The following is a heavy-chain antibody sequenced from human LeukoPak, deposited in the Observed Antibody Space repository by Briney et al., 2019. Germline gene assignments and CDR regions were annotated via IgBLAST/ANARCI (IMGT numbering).Heavy chain of an antibody. CDR2: ISGSGGNT. CDR1: GFTFSSNV. Sequence: GGSQRLSCAASGFTFSSNVMSWVRQAPGKGLEWVSAISGSGGNTYYADSVKGRFTISRDNSKNTLYLQMNSLRAEDTAVYYCANQPREVPVDHWGQGTLVTVSS. CDR3: ANQPREVPVDH. J-gene: IGHJ4*02. D-gene: IGHD4/OR15-4a*01. V-gene: IGHV3-23*01.